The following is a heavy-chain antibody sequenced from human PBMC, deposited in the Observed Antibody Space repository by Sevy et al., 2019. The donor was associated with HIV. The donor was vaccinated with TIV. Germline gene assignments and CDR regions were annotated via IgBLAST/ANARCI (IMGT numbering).Heavy chain of an antibody. CDR3: IRGTSRTLGY. Sequence: GGSLRLSCVVSGFTFSSDWMHWVRQAPGKGLVWVSRINNDGSRTMYSDSVKGRFTISRDSAKNTLFLQMNSLRAEDTAVYYCIRGTSRTLGYWGQGTLVTVSS. D-gene: IGHD2-2*01. CDR1: GFTFSSDW. J-gene: IGHJ4*02. CDR2: INNDGSRT. V-gene: IGHV3-74*03.